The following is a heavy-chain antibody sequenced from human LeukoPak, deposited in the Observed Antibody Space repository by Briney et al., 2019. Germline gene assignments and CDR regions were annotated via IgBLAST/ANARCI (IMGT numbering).Heavy chain of an antibody. CDR2: IYTSGST. Sequence: SETLSLTCTASGGSISSYYWSWIRQPAGKGLEWIGRIYTSGSTNYNPSLKSRVTMSVDTSKNQFSLKLSSVTAADTAVYYCAREKEDFWSGYYTGGHAFDIWGQGTMVTVSS. J-gene: IGHJ3*02. CDR3: AREKEDFWSGYYTGGHAFDI. CDR1: GGSISSYY. V-gene: IGHV4-4*07. D-gene: IGHD3-3*01.